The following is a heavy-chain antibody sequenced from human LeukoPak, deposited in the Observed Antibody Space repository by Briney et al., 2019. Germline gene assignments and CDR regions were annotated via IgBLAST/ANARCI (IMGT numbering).Heavy chain of an antibody. CDR3: ARDKASVWRPFDY. D-gene: IGHD3-16*01. CDR2: ISSSSSYI. V-gene: IGHV3-21*01. CDR1: GFTFSSYS. Sequence: GGSLRLSCAASGFTFSSYSMNWVRQAPGKGLEWVSSISSSSSYIYYADSVKGRFTISRDNAKNSLYLQMNSLRAEDTAVYYCARDKASVWRPFDYWGQGTLVTVSS. J-gene: IGHJ4*02.